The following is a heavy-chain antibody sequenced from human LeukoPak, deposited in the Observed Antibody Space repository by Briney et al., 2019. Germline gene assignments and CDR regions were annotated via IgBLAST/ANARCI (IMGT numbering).Heavy chain of an antibody. D-gene: IGHD3-22*01. V-gene: IGHV3-21*01. CDR3: ARVPHYDSSGYYLYYFDY. J-gene: IGHJ4*02. Sequence: GGSLRLSCAASGFTFSSYSMNRVRQAPGKGLEWVSSISSSSSYIYYADSVKGRFTISRDNAKNSLYLQMNSLRAEDTAVYYCARVPHYDSSGYYLYYFDYWGQGTLVTVSS. CDR1: GFTFSSYS. CDR2: ISSSSSYI.